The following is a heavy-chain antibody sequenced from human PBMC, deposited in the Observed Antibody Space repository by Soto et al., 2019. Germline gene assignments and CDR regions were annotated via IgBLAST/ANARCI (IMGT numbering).Heavy chain of an antibody. J-gene: IGHJ4*02. V-gene: IGHV3-23*01. CDR2: ISGSGGTT. CDR1: GFTFSNYA. D-gene: IGHD6-25*01. CDR3: AKFFVETGSNSGWPWSFHY. Sequence: VQLLESGGGLVQPGRSLRLSCAASGFTFSNYAMSLVRQAPGQGLDWVSAISGSGGTTYYADSVKGRFTISRDNSKNTLFLQMNSLRAEDAAVYYCAKFFVETGSNSGWPWSFHYWGQGTLVTVSS.